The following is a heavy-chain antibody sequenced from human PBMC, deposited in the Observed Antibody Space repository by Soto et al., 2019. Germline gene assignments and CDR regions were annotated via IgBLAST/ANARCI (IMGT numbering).Heavy chain of an antibody. Sequence: QVQLVQSGAEVKKPGSSVKVSCKASAGTFSSYAISWVRQAPGQGLAWMGGIIPIFGTANYAQKFQGRVTITGYKSTSTAYMARSSLRSADTAVYYCARVNGSGSSLGINWFYPWGQGPLVTVSS. V-gene: IGHV1-69*06. CDR3: ARVNGSGSSLGINWFYP. CDR2: IIPIFGTA. D-gene: IGHD3-10*01. CDR1: AGTFSSYA. J-gene: IGHJ5*02.